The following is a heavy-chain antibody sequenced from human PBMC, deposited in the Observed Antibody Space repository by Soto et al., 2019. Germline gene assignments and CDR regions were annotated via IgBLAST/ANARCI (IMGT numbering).Heavy chain of an antibody. V-gene: IGHV4-30-4*01. D-gene: IGHD5-12*01. CDR3: ARDRGMATISGLDY. Sequence: PSETLSLTCTVSGGSISSGDYYWSWIRQPPGKGLEWIGYIYYSGSTYYNPSLKSRVTISVDTSKNQFSLKLSSVTAADTAVYYCARDRGMATISGLDYWGRGTLVTVSS. CDR2: IYYSGST. CDR1: GGSISSGDYY. J-gene: IGHJ4*02.